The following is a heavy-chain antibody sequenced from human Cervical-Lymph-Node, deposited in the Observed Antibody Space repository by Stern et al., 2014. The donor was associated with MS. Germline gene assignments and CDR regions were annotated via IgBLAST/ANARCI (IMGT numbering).Heavy chain of an antibody. V-gene: IGHV1-2*02. J-gene: IGHJ4*02. CDR1: GYTFTDYF. Sequence: VHLVESGAEVKKPGASVKVSCRASGYTFTDYFLHLVRQAPGPGLEWLGWINPKGGATNYARNFQGRVTLTLDTSISTAYMELSSLRSDDTAVFYCARVLSRDGYSPYVDDWGQGTLVTVSS. D-gene: IGHD5-24*01. CDR2: INPKGGAT. CDR3: ARVLSRDGYSPYVDD.